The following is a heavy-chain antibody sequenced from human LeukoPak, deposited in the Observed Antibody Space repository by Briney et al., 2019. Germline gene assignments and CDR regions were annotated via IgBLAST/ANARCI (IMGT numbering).Heavy chain of an antibody. D-gene: IGHD4-11*01. J-gene: IGHJ4*02. V-gene: IGHV4-61*02. CDR2: IYTSGST. CDR1: GVSISSGSYY. CDR3: ARTRDPPYYFDY. Sequence: SETLSLTCTVSGVSISSGSYYWSWIRQPAGKGLEWIGRIYTSGSTNYNPSLKSRVTISVDTSKNQFSLKLSSVTAADTAVYYCARTRDPPYYFDYSGQGTLVTVSS.